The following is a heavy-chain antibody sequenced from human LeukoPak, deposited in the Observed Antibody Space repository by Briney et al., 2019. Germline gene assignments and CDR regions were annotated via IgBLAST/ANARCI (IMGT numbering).Heavy chain of an antibody. V-gene: IGHV1-18*01. Sequence: GASVKVSCKASGYTFTSYGISWVRQAPGQGLEWMGWISAYNGNTNYAQKLQGRVTMTTDTSTSTAYMGLRSLRSDDTAVYYCAREGAVAGMDYYYGMDVWGQGTTVTVSS. CDR2: ISAYNGNT. J-gene: IGHJ6*02. CDR1: GYTFTSYG. D-gene: IGHD6-19*01. CDR3: AREGAVAGMDYYYGMDV.